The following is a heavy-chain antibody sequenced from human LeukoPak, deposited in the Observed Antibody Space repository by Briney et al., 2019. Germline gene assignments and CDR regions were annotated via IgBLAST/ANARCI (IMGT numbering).Heavy chain of an antibody. CDR3: ARSNGWYLDY. CDR2: IPYDGSNK. CDR1: GFTFSSYG. J-gene: IGHJ4*02. V-gene: IGHV3-30*03. D-gene: IGHD6-19*01. Sequence: GGSLRLSCAASGFTFSSYGMHWVRQAPGKGLEWVAVIPYDGSNKYYADSVKGRFTISRDNSKTTLYLHMNSLRVEDTAVYYCARSNGWYLDYWGQGTLVTVSS.